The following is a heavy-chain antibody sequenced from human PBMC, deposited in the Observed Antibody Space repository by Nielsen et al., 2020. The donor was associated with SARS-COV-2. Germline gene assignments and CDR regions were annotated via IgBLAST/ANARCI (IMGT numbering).Heavy chain of an antibody. Sequence: GESLKISCAASGFTFSSYAMHWVRQAPGKGLEWVAVISYDGSNKYYADSVKGRFTISRDNSKNMLYLQMNSLRAEDTAVYYCARDGVLNCSSTSCYVAYYFDYWGQGTLVTV. D-gene: IGHD2-2*01. J-gene: IGHJ4*02. CDR2: ISYDGSNK. CDR3: ARDGVLNCSSTSCYVAYYFDY. V-gene: IGHV3-30-3*01. CDR1: GFTFSSYA.